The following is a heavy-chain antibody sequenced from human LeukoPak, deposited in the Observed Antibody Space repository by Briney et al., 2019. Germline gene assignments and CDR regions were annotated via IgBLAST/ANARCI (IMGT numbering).Heavy chain of an antibody. Sequence: GGSLRLSCAASRFTFSDYYMTWIRQAPGKGLEGVSYISSSSSTIYYADSVKGRFTISRDNAKNSLYLQMNSLRAEDTAMYYCARTGYDSSGYYSDYWGQGTLVTVSS. D-gene: IGHD3-22*01. J-gene: IGHJ4*02. CDR1: RFTFSDYY. CDR2: ISSSSSTI. CDR3: ARTGYDSSGYYSDY. V-gene: IGHV3-11*04.